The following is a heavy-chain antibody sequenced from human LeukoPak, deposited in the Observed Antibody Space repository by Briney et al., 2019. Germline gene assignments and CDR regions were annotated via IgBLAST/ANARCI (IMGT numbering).Heavy chain of an antibody. V-gene: IGHV4-61*02. Sequence: SETLSLTCTVSGGSISSGSYYWSWIRQPAGKGLEWIGRIYTSGSTNYNPSLKSRVTISVDTSKNQFSLKLSSVTAADTAVYYCASTRATMIVVVMFDYWGQGTLVTVSS. J-gene: IGHJ4*02. D-gene: IGHD3-22*01. CDR2: IYTSGST. CDR1: GGSISSGSYY. CDR3: ASTRATMIVVVMFDY.